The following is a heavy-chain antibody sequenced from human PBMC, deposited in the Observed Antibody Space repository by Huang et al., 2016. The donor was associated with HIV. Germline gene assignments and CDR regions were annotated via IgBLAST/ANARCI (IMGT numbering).Heavy chain of an antibody. Sequence: EVQLVQSGAEVKKPGESLKISCKGSGFSFTNYWIGWGRQMPGKGLEGMGIIYPGDSDTTYSPSFRGKVTISADKSINTAYLQWNSLKASDSAMYYCARPLLGYSNGYYFDCWGQGTLVTVSS. CDR1: GFSFTNYW. CDR3: ARPLLGYSNGYYFDC. CDR2: IYPGDSDT. D-gene: IGHD5-18*01. J-gene: IGHJ4*02. V-gene: IGHV5-51*03.